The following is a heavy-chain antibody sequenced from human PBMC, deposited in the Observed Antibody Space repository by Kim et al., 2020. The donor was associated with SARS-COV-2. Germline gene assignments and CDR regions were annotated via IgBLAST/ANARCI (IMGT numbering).Heavy chain of an antibody. CDR3: VRERWGVSFDI. Sequence: IFYADSVKGRITSSRDNAKNSLYLQMNSLRDVDTAVYYCVRERWGVSFDIWGQGAMVTVSS. J-gene: IGHJ3*02. D-gene: IGHD3-16*01. CDR2: I. V-gene: IGHV3-48*02.